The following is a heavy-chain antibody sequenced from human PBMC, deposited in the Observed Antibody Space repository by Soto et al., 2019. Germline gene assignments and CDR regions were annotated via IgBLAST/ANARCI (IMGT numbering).Heavy chain of an antibody. Sequence: GGSLRLSCAASGFTFSSYAMHWVRQAPGKGLEWVAVIPYDGSNKYYADSVKGRFTISRDNSKNTLYLQMNSLRAEDTAVYYCARERPPAAISDYYYGMDVWGQGTTVTVSS. V-gene: IGHV3-30-3*01. CDR3: ARERPPAAISDYYYGMDV. CDR2: IPYDGSNK. J-gene: IGHJ6*02. D-gene: IGHD2-2*01. CDR1: GFTFSSYA.